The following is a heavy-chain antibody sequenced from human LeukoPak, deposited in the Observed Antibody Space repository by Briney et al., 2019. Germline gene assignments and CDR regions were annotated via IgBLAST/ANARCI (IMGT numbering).Heavy chain of an antibody. CDR2: INPNSGGT. Sequence: GASVKVSCKASGYTFTGYYMHWVRQAPGQGLEWMGWINPNSGGTNYAQKFQGRVTMTRDTSISTAYMELSRLKSDDTAVYYCARDLFPYGADSWDPWGQGTLVTVSS. J-gene: IGHJ5*02. D-gene: IGHD4-17*01. CDR1: GYTFTGYY. V-gene: IGHV1-2*02. CDR3: ARDLFPYGADSWDP.